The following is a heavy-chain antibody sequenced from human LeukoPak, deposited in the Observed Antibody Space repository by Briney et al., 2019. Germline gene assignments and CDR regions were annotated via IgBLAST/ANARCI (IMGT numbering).Heavy chain of an antibody. D-gene: IGHD3-10*01. CDR1: GSTFSSYA. J-gene: IGHJ4*02. CDR3: AKDPGVLLWFGELSI. CDR2: ISGSGGST. Sequence: GGSLRLSCAASGSTFSSYAMSWVRQAPGKGLEWVSAISGSGGSTYYADSVKGRFTISRDNSKNTLYLQMNSLGAEDTAVYYCAKDPGVLLWFGELSIWGQGTLVTVSS. V-gene: IGHV3-23*01.